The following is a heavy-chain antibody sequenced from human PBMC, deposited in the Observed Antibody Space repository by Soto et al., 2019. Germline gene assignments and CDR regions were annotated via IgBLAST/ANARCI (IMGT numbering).Heavy chain of an antibody. CDR2: ISYDGSNK. V-gene: IGHV3-30-3*01. Sequence: QVQLVESGGGVVQPGRSLRLSCAASGFTFSSYAMHWVRQAPGKGLEWVAVISYDGSNKYYADSVKGRFTISRDNSKNTLYLQMNSLRAEDTAVYYCARTTDYGDFTYYFCGMDVWGQGTTVTVS. CDR1: GFTFSSYA. D-gene: IGHD4-17*01. J-gene: IGHJ6*02. CDR3: ARTTDYGDFTYYFCGMDV.